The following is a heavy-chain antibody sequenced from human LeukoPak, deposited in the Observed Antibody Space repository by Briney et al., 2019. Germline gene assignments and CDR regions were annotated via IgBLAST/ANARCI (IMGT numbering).Heavy chain of an antibody. V-gene: IGHV4-34*01. Sequence: PSETLSLTCAVYGGSFSGYYWSWIRQPPGKGLEWIGEINHSGSTNYNPSLKSRVTISVDTSKNQFSLKLSSVTAADTAVYYCARSTGGGNGIFDYWGQGTLVTVSS. CDR2: INHSGST. D-gene: IGHD4-23*01. J-gene: IGHJ4*02. CDR1: GGSFSGYY. CDR3: ARSTGGGNGIFDY.